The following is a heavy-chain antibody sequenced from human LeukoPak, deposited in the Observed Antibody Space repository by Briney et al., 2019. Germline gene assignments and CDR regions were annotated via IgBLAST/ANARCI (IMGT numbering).Heavy chain of an antibody. Sequence: GGSLRLSCAASGFTFSSYAMNWVRQAPGKGLEWVSSISTGDSTEYADSVKGRFTISRDNSKNTLFLQMNSLRADDTAVYYCAKGNDCGVSFCGPDYWGQGTLVTVPS. CDR3: AKGNDCGVSFCGPDY. V-gene: IGHV3-23*01. D-gene: IGHD2-21*01. J-gene: IGHJ4*02. CDR1: GFTFSSYA. CDR2: ISTGDST.